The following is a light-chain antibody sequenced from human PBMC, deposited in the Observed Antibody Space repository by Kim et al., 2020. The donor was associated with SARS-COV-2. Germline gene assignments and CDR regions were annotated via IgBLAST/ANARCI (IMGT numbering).Light chain of an antibody. Sequence: ESVLTQSPATLSLSPGERATLSCRASQSIDTYLAWYQQRPGQAPRLLIFDTSNRATGIPARFSGSGSGTDFTLTISSLEPEDFAVYYCQQRLYWPLTFGGGTKVDIK. CDR1: QSIDTY. CDR3: QQRLYWPLT. V-gene: IGKV3-11*01. CDR2: DTS. J-gene: IGKJ4*01.